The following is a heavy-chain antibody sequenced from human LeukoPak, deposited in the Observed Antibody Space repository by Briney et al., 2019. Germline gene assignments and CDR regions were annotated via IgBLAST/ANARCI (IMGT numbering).Heavy chain of an antibody. V-gene: IGHV1-18*01. Sequence: ASVKVSCKASGYTFTSYGISWVRQAPGQGLEWMGWISAYNGNTNYAQKLQGRVTMTTDTSTSTAYMELRSLRSDDTAVYYCARGAPPVILRFLEWLTNLDYWGQGTLVTVSS. CDR2: ISAYNGNT. CDR3: ARGAPPVILRFLEWLTNLDY. D-gene: IGHD3-3*01. J-gene: IGHJ4*02. CDR1: GYTFTSYG.